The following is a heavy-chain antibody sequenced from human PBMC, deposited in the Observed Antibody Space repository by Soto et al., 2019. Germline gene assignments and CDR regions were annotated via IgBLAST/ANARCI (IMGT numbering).Heavy chain of an antibody. CDR2: VYYSGNN. J-gene: IGHJ3*02. CDR1: GGSISTSSYY. D-gene: IGHD3-16*01. V-gene: IGHV4-39*01. Sequence: QLQLQESGPGLVKPSETLSLTCTGSGGSISTSSYYWDWISQSPGQGLEWIGKVYYSGNNHYNPSFESRVTMAIDASYNQFSLRVSYVSGASTGVYYCARHPRDGTTVWDESFDIWGQGTMVTVSS. CDR3: ARHPRDGTTVWDESFDI.